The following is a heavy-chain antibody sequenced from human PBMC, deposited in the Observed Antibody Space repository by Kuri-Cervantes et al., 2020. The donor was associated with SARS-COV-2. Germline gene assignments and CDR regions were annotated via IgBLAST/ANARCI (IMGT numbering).Heavy chain of an antibody. CDR3: ARDRIVVVVAATLALARSSGHYYYYYGMDV. D-gene: IGHD2-15*01. Sequence: ASVKVSCKASGYTFNNYDINWVRQAPGQGLEWMGWISAYNGNTNYAQKLQGRVTMTTDTSTSTAYMELRSLRSDDTAVYYCARDRIVVVVAATLALARSSGHYYYYYGMDVWGQGTTVTVSS. V-gene: IGHV1-18*01. CDR1: GYTFNNYD. CDR2: ISAYNGNT. J-gene: IGHJ6*02.